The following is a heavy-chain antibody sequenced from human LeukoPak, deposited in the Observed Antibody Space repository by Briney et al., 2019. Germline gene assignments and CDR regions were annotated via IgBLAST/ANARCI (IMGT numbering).Heavy chain of an antibody. V-gene: IGHV4-34*01. CDR2: INHSGST. D-gene: IGHD3-22*01. CDR3: ARSYSASYDSPAGWFDP. CDR1: GGSFSGYY. Sequence: SETLSLTCAVYGGSFSGYYWSWIRRPPGKGLEWIGEINHSGSTNYNPSLKSRVTISVDTSKNQFSLKLSSVTAADTAVYYCARSYSASYDSPAGWFDPWGQGTLVTVSS. J-gene: IGHJ5*02.